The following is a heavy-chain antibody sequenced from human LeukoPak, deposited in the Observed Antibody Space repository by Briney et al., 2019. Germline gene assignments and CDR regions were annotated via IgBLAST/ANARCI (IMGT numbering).Heavy chain of an antibody. CDR1: GGSISRDY. V-gene: IGHV4-59*01. CDR2: FYYSGTT. CDR3: ARARKGVVEVPAAFCYDLDV. J-gene: IGHJ6*02. Sequence: SETLSLTCTVSGGSISRDYWNWIRQPPGKGLEWIGYFYYSGTTNYNPSLKSRVTISVDTSKSQFSLKLSSVTAADTAVYYCARARKGVVEVPAAFCYDLDVWGRGTTVTVSS. D-gene: IGHD2-2*01.